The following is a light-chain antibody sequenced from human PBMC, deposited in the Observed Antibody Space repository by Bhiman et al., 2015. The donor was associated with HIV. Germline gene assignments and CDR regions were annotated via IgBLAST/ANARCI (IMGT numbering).Light chain of an antibody. J-gene: IGLJ2*01. CDR1: RSNIGAGYD. CDR2: ANN. Sequence: LTQPPSVSGAPGQRVTISCTGSRSNIGAGYDVHWYQNLPGTAPRLLIYANNNRPSGVPDRFSGSRSGTSASLAITGLQPDDEADYYCQSYDTSQNGFVIFGGGTRADRP. CDR3: QSYDTSQNGFVI. V-gene: IGLV1-40*01.